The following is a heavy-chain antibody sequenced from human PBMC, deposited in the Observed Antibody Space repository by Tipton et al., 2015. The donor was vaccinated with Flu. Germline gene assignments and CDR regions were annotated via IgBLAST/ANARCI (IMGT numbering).Heavy chain of an antibody. CDR1: GGTFSNFA. D-gene: IGHD1-26*01. J-gene: IGHJ3*02. CDR3: AIGAVGGAPASGAFDI. V-gene: IGHV1-69*09. Sequence: QLVQSGAEVKKPGSSVKVSCKASGGTFSNFAIIWVRQAPGQGLEWMGRSIPMLGIANHAQKFQGRVTITADKSTSTAYMELSSLRSEDSALFYCAIGAVGGAPASGAFDIWGQGSMVTVSS. CDR2: SIPMLGIA.